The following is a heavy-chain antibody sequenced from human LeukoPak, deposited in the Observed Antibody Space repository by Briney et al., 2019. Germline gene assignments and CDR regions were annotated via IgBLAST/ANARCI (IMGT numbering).Heavy chain of an antibody. CDR3: ARRTRFQSGWFDP. V-gene: IGHV1-2*02. D-gene: IGHD1-1*01. Sequence: GASLNLSCKASGSTFTGYYMRWVRQAPGQGLEWVGSINANGGGTNYAQTLQGRVTMTRDTSNSTDYMELSRLSSDDTAVYYCARRTRFQSGWFDPWGQGTLVTVSS. J-gene: IGHJ5*02. CDR1: GSTFTGYY. CDR2: INANGGGT.